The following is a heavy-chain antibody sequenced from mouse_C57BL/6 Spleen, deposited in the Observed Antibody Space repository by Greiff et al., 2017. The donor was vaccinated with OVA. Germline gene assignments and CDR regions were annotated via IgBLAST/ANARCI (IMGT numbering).Heavy chain of an antibody. Sequence: QVQLQQPGAELVRPGSSVKLSCKASGYTFTSYWMDWVKQRPGQGLEWIGNIYPSDSETHYNQKFKDKATLTVDKSSSTAYMQLSSLTSEDSAVYYCARSIYDGYYVYAMDYWGQGTSVTVSS. CDR3: ARSIYDGYYVYAMDY. D-gene: IGHD2-3*01. V-gene: IGHV1-61*01. CDR2: IYPSDSET. J-gene: IGHJ4*01. CDR1: GYTFTSYW.